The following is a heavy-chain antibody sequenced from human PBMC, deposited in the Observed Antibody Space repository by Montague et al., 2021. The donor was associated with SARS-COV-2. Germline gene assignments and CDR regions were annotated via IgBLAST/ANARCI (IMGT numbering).Heavy chain of an antibody. CDR1: GGSVSSGSYY. CDR3: ARERSADYYDGSGYHSYKYGMDV. CDR2: IYTSGSS. Sequence: TLSLTCTVPGGSVSSGSYYWSWIRQPAGKGLEWIGRIYTSGSSNYNPFLKSRVTISVDTSKNQFSLKVSSVTAADTAVYYCARERSADYYDGSGYHSYKYGMDVWGQGTTVTVSS. V-gene: IGHV4-61*02. J-gene: IGHJ6*02. D-gene: IGHD3-22*01.